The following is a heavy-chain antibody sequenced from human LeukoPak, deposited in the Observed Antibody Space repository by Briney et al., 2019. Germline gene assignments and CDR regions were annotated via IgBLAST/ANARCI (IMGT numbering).Heavy chain of an antibody. D-gene: IGHD6-13*01. CDR1: GGSISSYY. Sequence: SETLSLTCTVSGGSISSYYWSWIRQPPGKGLEWIGYIYYSGSTNYNPSLKSRVTISVDTSKNQFSLKLSSVTAADTAVYYCARGGEWASSGWYYFDYWGQGTLVTVSS. CDR3: ARGGEWASSGWYYFDY. V-gene: IGHV4-59*08. J-gene: IGHJ4*02. CDR2: IYYSGST.